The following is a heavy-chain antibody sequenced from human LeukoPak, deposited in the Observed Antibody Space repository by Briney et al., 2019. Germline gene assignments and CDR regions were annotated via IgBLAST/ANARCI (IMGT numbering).Heavy chain of an antibody. CDR1: GYTFTGYD. V-gene: IGHV1-8*02. CDR3: ARVLTMVRGVRHNWFDP. J-gene: IGHJ5*02. Sequence: ASVKVSCKASGYTFTGYDINWVRQATGQGLEWMGWMNPNSGNTGYAQKFQGRVTMTRNTSISTAYMELSSLRSEDTAVYYCARVLTMVRGVRHNWFDPWGQGTLVTVSS. CDR2: MNPNSGNT. D-gene: IGHD3-10*01.